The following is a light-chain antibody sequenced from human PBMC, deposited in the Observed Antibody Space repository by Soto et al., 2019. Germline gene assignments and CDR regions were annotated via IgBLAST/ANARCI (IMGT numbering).Light chain of an antibody. CDR3: QQFGTSPLWT. V-gene: IGKV3-20*01. CDR2: ETS. CDR1: QSVNSNY. J-gene: IGKJ1*01. Sequence: EIVLTQSPGTLSFSPGERATLSCRASQSVNSNYLAWYQQKPGQAPRLLMYETSTRATGIPDRFSGSGSGTVFTLTISRLEPEDFAVYFCQQFGTSPLWTFGQGTKVDIK.